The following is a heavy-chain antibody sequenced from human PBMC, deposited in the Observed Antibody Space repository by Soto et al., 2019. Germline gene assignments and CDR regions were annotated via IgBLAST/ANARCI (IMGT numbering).Heavy chain of an antibody. J-gene: IGHJ6*02. D-gene: IGHD5-18*01. CDR1: GYTFTGYY. Sequence: AASVKVSCKASGYTFTGYYMHWVRQAPGQGLEWMGWINPNSGGTNYAQKFQGWVTMTRDTSISTAYMELSRLRSDDTAVYYCARGGYSYGPPNYYYYGMDVWGQGTTVTVAS. V-gene: IGHV1-2*04. CDR2: INPNSGGT. CDR3: ARGGYSYGPPNYYYYGMDV.